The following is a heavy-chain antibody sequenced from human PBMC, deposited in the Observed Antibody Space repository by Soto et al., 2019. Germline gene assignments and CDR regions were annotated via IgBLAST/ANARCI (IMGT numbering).Heavy chain of an antibody. Sequence: PSETLSLTCTVSGGSISSYYWSWIRQPPGKGLEWIGYIYYSGSTNYNPSLKSRVTISVDTSKNQFSLKLSSVTAADTAVYYCARLRYYDFWSGYYYYFDYWGQGTLVTVS. CDR1: GGSISSYY. V-gene: IGHV4-59*01. CDR2: IYYSGST. CDR3: ARLRYYDFWSGYYYYFDY. D-gene: IGHD3-3*01. J-gene: IGHJ4*02.